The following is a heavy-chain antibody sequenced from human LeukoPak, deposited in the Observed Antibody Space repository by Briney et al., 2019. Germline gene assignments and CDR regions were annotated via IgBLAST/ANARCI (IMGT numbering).Heavy chain of an antibody. CDR3: ARGIYTFAS. J-gene: IGHJ4*02. D-gene: IGHD2-2*02. CDR1: GYTFSDYY. CDR2: INPISGGR. Sequence: ASVKVSCKASGYTFSDYYIHWVRQAPGQGLEWMGWINPISGGRNYAQKFQTRVTMTRDRSISTAYMELSRLRSDDTAVYFCARGIYTFASWGQGALVTVSS. V-gene: IGHV1-2*02.